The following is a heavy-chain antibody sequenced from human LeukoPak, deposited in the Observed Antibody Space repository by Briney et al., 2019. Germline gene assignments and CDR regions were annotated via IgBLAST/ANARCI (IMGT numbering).Heavy chain of an antibody. D-gene: IGHD6-13*01. J-gene: IGHJ4*02. V-gene: IGHV1-46*01. CDR3: ATSLPAAGYYFDH. CDR1: GYXFTSYY. Sequence: GASVKVSCKASGYXFTSYYMHWVRQAPGRGLEWMGIINLSGGTATYAQKFQGRVTMTRETSTSTVNMELSSLRSEDTAVYYCATSLPAAGYYFDHWGQGTLVTVSS. CDR2: INLSGGTA.